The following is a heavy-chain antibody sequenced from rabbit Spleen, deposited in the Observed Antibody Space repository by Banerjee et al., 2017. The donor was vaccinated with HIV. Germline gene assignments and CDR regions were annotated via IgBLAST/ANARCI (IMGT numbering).Heavy chain of an antibody. CDR2: TVGGRSTFT. D-gene: IGHD1-1*01. V-gene: IGHV1S45*01. J-gene: IGHJ6*01. CDR1: GFDFISSYY. CDR3: ARDTATSFSTYGMDL. Sequence: QEQLVESGGGLVQPEGSLTLTCKASGFDFISSYYIEWVRQAPGKGLEWIACTVGGRSTFTYYASWVNGRFTISKASSTTVTLQMTSLTAADTATYFCARDTATSFSTYGMDLWGPGTLVTVS.